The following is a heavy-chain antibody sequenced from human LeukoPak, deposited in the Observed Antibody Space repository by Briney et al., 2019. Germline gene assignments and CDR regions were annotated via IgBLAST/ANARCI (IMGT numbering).Heavy chain of an antibody. CDR3: ARDGDYDSTTAEAFDI. CDR2: IYYSGRT. J-gene: IGHJ3*02. Sequence: SGTLSLTCTVSGDSISSGGYYWSWIRQHPGKGLEWIGYIYYSGRTYHNPSLKSRVTISVDTSKNQFSLKLTSVTAADTAVYYCARDGDYDSTTAEAFDIWGQGTMVTVSS. V-gene: IGHV4-31*03. D-gene: IGHD3-22*01. CDR1: GDSISSGGYY.